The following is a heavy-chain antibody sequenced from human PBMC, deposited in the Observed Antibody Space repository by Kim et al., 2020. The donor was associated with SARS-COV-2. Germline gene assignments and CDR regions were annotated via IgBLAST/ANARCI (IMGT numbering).Heavy chain of an antibody. J-gene: IGHJ4*02. V-gene: IGHV4-34*01. D-gene: IGHD3-10*01. CDR2: FNHSGST. CDR1: GGSFSGYY. Sequence: SETLSLTCAVYGGSFSGYYWSWIRQPPGKGLECIGEFNHSGSTNYNPSLKSRVTISVDTSKNQFSLKLSSVTASDTAVYYCARGGRVLLWFGELWRYYFDYWGQGTLVTVSS. CDR3: ARGGRVLLWFGELWRYYFDY.